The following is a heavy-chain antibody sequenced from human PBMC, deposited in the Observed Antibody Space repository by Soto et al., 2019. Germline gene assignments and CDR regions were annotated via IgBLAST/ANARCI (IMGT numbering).Heavy chain of an antibody. CDR3: ARESWGYCSGGSCQKTPYGMDV. J-gene: IGHJ6*02. Sequence: SVKVSCKASGGTFSSYVISWVRQAPGQGLEWMGGIIPIFGTANYAQKFQGRVTITADESTSTAYMELSSLRSEDTAVYYCARESWGYCSGGSCQKTPYGMDVWGQGTTVTVSS. D-gene: IGHD2-15*01. V-gene: IGHV1-69*13. CDR2: IIPIFGTA. CDR1: GGTFSSYV.